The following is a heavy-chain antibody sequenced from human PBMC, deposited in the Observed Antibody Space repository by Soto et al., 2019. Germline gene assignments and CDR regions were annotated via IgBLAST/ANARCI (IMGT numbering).Heavy chain of an antibody. V-gene: IGHV3-33*01. CDR2: IWYDGSNK. CDR1: GFTFSSYG. Sequence: QVQLVESGGGVVQPGRSLRLSCAASGFTFSSYGMHWVRQAPGKGLEWVAVIWYDGSNKYYADSVKGRFTISRDNSKNTLYLQMNSLRAEDTAVYYCARDQGYCRGGSCYSDAFDIWGQGTMVTVSS. D-gene: IGHD2-15*01. CDR3: ARDQGYCRGGSCYSDAFDI. J-gene: IGHJ3*02.